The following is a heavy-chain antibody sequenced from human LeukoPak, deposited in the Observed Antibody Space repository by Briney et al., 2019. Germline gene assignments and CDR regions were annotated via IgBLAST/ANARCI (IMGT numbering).Heavy chain of an antibody. CDR2: FDPEDGET. Sequence: AASVKVSCKVSGYTLTELSMHWVRQAPGKGLEWMGGFDPEDGETIYAQKFQGRVTMTEDTSTDTAYMELSSLRSEDTAVYYCATDGPNLTYYYDSSGYLYAFDIWGQGTMVTVSS. CDR3: ATDGPNLTYYYDSSGYLYAFDI. D-gene: IGHD3-22*01. CDR1: GYTLTELS. V-gene: IGHV1-24*01. J-gene: IGHJ3*02.